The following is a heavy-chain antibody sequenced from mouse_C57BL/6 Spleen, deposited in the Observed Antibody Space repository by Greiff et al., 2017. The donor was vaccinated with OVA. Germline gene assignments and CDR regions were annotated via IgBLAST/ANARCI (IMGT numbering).Heavy chain of an antibody. CDR2: IDSNSGGT. V-gene: IGHV1-72*01. J-gene: IGHJ2*01. D-gene: IGHD2-2*01. Sequence: QVQLQQPGAELVKPGASVKLSCKASGYTFTSYWMHWVKQRPGRGLEWIGRIDSNSGGTKYNEKFKSKATLTVDKPSITAYMQLSSLTSEDSAVYYCAREVTTFDYWGQGTTLTVSS. CDR1: GYTFTSYW. CDR3: AREVTTFDY.